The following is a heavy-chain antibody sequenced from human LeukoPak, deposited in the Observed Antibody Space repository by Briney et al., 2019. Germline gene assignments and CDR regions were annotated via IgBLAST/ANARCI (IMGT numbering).Heavy chain of an antibody. J-gene: IGHJ4*02. CDR1: GGSISSSNW. D-gene: IGHD3-9*01. Sequence: SETLSLTCAVSGGSISSSNWWSWVRQPPGKGLEWIGEFYHSGSTNYNPSLKSRVTISVDKSRNLFSLRPGSVTAADTALYYCARIYYDILTGHRYFDYWGQGTLVTVSS. V-gene: IGHV4-4*02. CDR2: FYHSGST. CDR3: ARIYYDILTGHRYFDY.